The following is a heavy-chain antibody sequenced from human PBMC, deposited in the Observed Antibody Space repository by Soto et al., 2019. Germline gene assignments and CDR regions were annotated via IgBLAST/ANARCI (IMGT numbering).Heavy chain of an antibody. Sequence: EVQLVESGGGLVKPGGSLRLSCAASGFTFSNAWMRWVRQAPGKGLEWVGRIKSKTDGGTTDYAAPVKGRFTISRDDSKNTLYLQMNSLKTEDTAVYYCTRLTITLYYFDYWGQGTLVTVSS. V-gene: IGHV3-15*01. CDR2: IKSKTDGGTT. CDR3: TRLTITLYYFDY. CDR1: GFTFSNAW. D-gene: IGHD1-1*01. J-gene: IGHJ4*02.